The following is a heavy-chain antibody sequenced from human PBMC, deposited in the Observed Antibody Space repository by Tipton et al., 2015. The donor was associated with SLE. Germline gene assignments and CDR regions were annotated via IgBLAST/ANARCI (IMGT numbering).Heavy chain of an antibody. CDR2: INHSGST. D-gene: IGHD4-17*01. CDR1: GGSFSGYY. CDR3: ASLPYGDYYYYGMDV. J-gene: IGHJ6*02. V-gene: IGHV4-34*01. Sequence: TLSLTCAVYGGSFSGYYWSWIRQPPGKGLEWIGEINHSGSTNYNPSLKSRVTISVDTSKNQFSLKLSSVTAADTAVYYCASLPYGDYYYYGMDVWGQGTTVTVSS.